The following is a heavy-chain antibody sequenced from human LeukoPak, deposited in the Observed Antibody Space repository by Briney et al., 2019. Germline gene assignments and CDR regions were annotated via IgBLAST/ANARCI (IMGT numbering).Heavy chain of an antibody. V-gene: IGHV4-39*01. Sequence: SETLSLTCTVSGGSISSSSYYWGWIRQPPGKGLEWIGSIYYSGSTYYNPSLESRVTISVDTSKNQFSLKLSSVTAADTAVYYCARQMRYSGYAFDIWGQGTMVTVSS. J-gene: IGHJ3*02. CDR1: GGSISSSSYY. D-gene: IGHD5-12*01. CDR2: IYYSGST. CDR3: ARQMRYSGYAFDI.